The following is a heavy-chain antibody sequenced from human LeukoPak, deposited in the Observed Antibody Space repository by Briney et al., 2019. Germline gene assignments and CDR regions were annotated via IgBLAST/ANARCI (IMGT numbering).Heavy chain of an antibody. CDR2: INHSGST. CDR1: GGSFSGYY. J-gene: IGHJ4*02. V-gene: IGHV4-34*01. Sequence: SETLSLTCAVYGGSFSGYYWSWIRQPPGKGLEWIGEINHSGSTSYNPSLKSRVTISVDTSKNQFSLKLSSVTAADTAVYYCARGRVYYYGSGTVFDYWGQGTLVTVSS. CDR3: ARGRVYYYGSGTVFDY. D-gene: IGHD3-10*01.